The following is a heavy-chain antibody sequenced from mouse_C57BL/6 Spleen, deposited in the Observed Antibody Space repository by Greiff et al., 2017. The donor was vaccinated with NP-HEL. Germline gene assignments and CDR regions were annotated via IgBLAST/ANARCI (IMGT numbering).Heavy chain of an antibody. CDR2: IRNKANGYTT. Sequence: EVNVVESGGGLVQPGGSLSLSCAASGFTFTDYYMSWVRQPPGKALEWLGFIRNKANGYTTEYSASVKGRFTISRDNSQSILYLQMNALRAEDSATYYCARYGPLLYGELAYWGQGTLVTVSA. CDR1: GFTFTDYY. D-gene: IGHD1-1*02. V-gene: IGHV7-3*01. CDR3: ARYGPLLYGELAY. J-gene: IGHJ3*01.